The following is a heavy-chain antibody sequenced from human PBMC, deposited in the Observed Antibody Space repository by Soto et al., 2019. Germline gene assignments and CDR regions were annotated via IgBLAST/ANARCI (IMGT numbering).Heavy chain of an antibody. V-gene: IGHV1-69*12. CDR3: VRVVAIPGYPDN. D-gene: IGHD5-12*01. J-gene: IGHJ4*02. CDR2: IVPIVDTS. CDR1: GGTFSSYA. Sequence: QVQLVQSGAEVRQPASSVKVSCKTSGGTFSSYAISWVRQAPGQGLEWMGGIVPIVDTSTYAQKFQGRVTMTADESTSTVYMELSSLRADDTVVYYCVRVVAIPGYPDNWGQGTLGTVAS.